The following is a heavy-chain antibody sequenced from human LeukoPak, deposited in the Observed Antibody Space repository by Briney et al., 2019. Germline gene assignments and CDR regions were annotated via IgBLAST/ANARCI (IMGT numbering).Heavy chain of an antibody. D-gene: IGHD4-17*01. Sequence: GGSLRLSCAASGFTVSSNYMSWVRQAPGKGLEWVSVIYSGGSTYYADSVKGRFTISRDNSKNTLYLQMNSLRAEDTAVNYCVPVTRYYFDYWGQGTLVTVSS. CDR1: GFTVSSNY. J-gene: IGHJ4*02. CDR3: VPVTRYYFDY. V-gene: IGHV3-66*02. CDR2: IYSGGST.